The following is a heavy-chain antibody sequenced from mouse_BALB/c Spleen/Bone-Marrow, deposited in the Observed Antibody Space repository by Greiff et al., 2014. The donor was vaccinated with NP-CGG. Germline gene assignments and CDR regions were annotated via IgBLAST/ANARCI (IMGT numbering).Heavy chain of an antibody. D-gene: IGHD2-1*01. CDR3: VKGVYGNPFAY. CDR1: GYSFTGYY. J-gene: IGHJ3*01. V-gene: IGHV1S34*01. CDR2: ISCYNGAT. Sequence: LVKTEASVKISCKASGYSFTGYYMHWVKQSHGKSLEWIGYISCYNGATSYNQKFKGKATFTVDTSSSTAYMQFNSLTSEDSAVYYCVKGVYGNPFAYWGQGTLVTVSA.